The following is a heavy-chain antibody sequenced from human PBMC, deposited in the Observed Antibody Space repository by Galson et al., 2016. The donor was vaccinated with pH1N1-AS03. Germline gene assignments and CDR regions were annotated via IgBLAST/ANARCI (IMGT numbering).Heavy chain of an antibody. CDR2: ISTSSSSI. J-gene: IGHJ4*02. D-gene: IGHD6-19*01. CDR3: ATDGPPPGISVAGSFDF. V-gene: IGHV3-21*01. Sequence: SLRLSCAASGFPFSGYSMNWVRQAPGKGLEWVSFISTSSSSIYYADSVKGRLPISRDNAQNLLYLQMNSLRDEDTAVSYCATDGPPPGISVAGSFDFWRQGTLVTVSS. CDR1: GFPFSGYS.